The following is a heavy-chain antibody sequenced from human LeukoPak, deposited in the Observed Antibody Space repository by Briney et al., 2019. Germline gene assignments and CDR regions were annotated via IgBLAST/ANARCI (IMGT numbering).Heavy chain of an antibody. D-gene: IGHD6-13*01. CDR3: ARGRYLTTWGGAAAGFLDY. Sequence: SETLSLTCAVYGGSFSGYYWNWIRQPPGKGLEWIGEINHSGSTNYNPSLKSRVTISVDTSQKQSSLRLSSVTAADTAVYYCARGRYLTTWGGAAAGFLDYWGQGTLVTVST. CDR1: GGSFSGYY. V-gene: IGHV4-34*01. CDR2: INHSGST. J-gene: IGHJ4*02.